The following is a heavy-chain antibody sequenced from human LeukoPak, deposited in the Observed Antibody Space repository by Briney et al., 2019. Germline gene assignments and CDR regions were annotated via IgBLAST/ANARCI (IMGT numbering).Heavy chain of an antibody. CDR1: GGTFSSYA. Sequence: SVRVSCKASGGTFSSYAISWVRQAPGQGLEWMGGIIPIFGTANYAQKFQGRVTITTDESTSTAYMELSSLRSEDTAVYYCAREVWSGSNFGARSWFDPWGQGTLVTVSS. V-gene: IGHV1-69*05. CDR3: AREVWSGSNFGARSWFDP. CDR2: IIPIFGTA. J-gene: IGHJ5*02. D-gene: IGHD3-3*01.